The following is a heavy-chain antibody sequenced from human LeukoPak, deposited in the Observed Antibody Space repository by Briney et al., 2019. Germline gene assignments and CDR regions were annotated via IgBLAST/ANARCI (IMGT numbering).Heavy chain of an antibody. D-gene: IGHD3-10*01. CDR1: GYSFTSYW. J-gene: IGHJ4*02. Sequence: GEPLKTSCKGSGYSFTSYWISWVRQMPGKGLEWMGRIGPSDSYTNYSPSFQGHVTISADKSISTAYLQWSSLKASDTAMYYCARLYGSGSYYNVDAFDYWGQGTLVTVSS. V-gene: IGHV5-10-1*01. CDR3: ARLYGSGSYYNVDAFDY. CDR2: IGPSDSYT.